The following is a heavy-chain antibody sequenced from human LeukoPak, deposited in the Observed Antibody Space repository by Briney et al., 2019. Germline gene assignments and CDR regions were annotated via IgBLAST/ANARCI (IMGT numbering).Heavy chain of an antibody. V-gene: IGHV1-18*01. CDR3: ASCGSCYSDYYYYYGMDV. D-gene: IGHD2-15*01. J-gene: IGHJ6*02. CDR1: GYTFTSYG. Sequence: GASVKVCCKASGYTFTSYGISWVRQAPGQGLEWMGWISAYNGNTNYAQKLQGRVTMTTDTSTSTAYMELRSLRSDDTAVYYCASCGSCYSDYYYYYGMDVWGQGTTVTVSS. CDR2: ISAYNGNT.